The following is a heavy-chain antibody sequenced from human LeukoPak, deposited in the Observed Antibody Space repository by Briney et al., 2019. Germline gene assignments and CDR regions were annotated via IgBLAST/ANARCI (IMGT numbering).Heavy chain of an antibody. D-gene: IGHD3-10*01. CDR2: ISSDGSNK. V-gene: IGHV3-30*03. J-gene: IGHJ4*02. CDR3: ARDLRKGRYFYY. Sequence: GGSLRLSCAASGFTFSTYGMHWVRQAPGKGLEWVALISSDGSNKDYADSVKGRFTISRDNSKNTLYVQMDSLRAEDTAVYYCARDLRKGRYFYYRGQGTLVTVSS. CDR1: GFTFSTYG.